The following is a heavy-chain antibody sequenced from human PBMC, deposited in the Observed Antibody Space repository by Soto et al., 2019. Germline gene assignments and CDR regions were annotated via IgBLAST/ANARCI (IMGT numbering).Heavy chain of an antibody. V-gene: IGHV3-30-3*01. Sequence: GGSLRLSCAASGFTFSSYAMHWVRQAPGKGLEWVAVISYDGSNKYYADSVKGRFTISRDNSKNTLYLQMNSLRAEDTAVYYCARFTYSGSYHEGGGYFDYWGQGTLVTVSS. J-gene: IGHJ4*02. CDR1: GFTFSSYA. CDR3: ARFTYSGSYHEGGGYFDY. CDR2: ISYDGSNK. D-gene: IGHD1-26*01.